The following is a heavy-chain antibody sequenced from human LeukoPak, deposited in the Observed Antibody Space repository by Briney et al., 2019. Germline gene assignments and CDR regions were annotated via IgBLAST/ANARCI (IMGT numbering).Heavy chain of an antibody. CDR3: ARVRWDSSSSEDY. D-gene: IGHD6-6*01. CDR2: INHSGST. CDR1: GRSFSGYY. V-gene: IGHV4-34*01. Sequence: PSETLSLTCAVYGRSFSGYYWSWIRQPPGKGLEWIGEINHSGSTNYNPSLKSRVTISVDRSKNQFSLRLTSVTAADTAVYYCARVRWDSSSSEDYWGQGTLVTVSS. J-gene: IGHJ4*02.